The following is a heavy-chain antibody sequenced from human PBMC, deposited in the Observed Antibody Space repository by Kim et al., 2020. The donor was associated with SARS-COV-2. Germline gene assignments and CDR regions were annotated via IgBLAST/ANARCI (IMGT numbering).Heavy chain of an antibody. Sequence: EDPPSMKGRVTISRDDSKNLMFLQMDSLKTEDSAVYYCVRGTLITHYYFDYWGRGALVTVSS. V-gene: IGHV3-72*01. CDR3: VRGTLITHYYFDY. J-gene: IGHJ4*02. D-gene: IGHD1-20*01.